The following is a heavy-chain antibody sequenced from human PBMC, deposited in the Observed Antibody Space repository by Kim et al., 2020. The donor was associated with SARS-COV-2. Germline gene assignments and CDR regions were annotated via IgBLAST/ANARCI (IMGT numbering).Heavy chain of an antibody. CDR1: GGTFSSYA. D-gene: IGHD3-10*01. CDR2: IIPIFGTA. CDR3: ARDGGTMVRGPNNLNSFDP. V-gene: IGHV1-69*13. Sequence: SVKVSCKASGGTFSSYAINWVRQAPGQGLEWMGGIIPIFGTANYAQKFQGRVTITADESTSTAYMELSSLRSEDTAVYYCARDGGTMVRGPNNLNSFDPWGQGTLVTVSS. J-gene: IGHJ5*02.